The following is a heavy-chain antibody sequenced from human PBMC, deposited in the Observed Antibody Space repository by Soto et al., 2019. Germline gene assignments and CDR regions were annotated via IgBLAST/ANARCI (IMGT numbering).Heavy chain of an antibody. V-gene: IGHV3-23*01. CDR1: GFTFSSYA. CDR2: ISGSGGST. CDR3: AKDPSGLYYYGSGSYYPPHYFDY. J-gene: IGHJ4*02. Sequence: TGGSLRLSCAASGFTFSSYAMSWVRQAPGKGLERVSAISGSGGSTYYADSVKGRFTISRDNSKNTLYLQMNSLRAEDTAVYYCAKDPSGLYYYGSGSYYPPHYFDYWGQGTLVTVSS. D-gene: IGHD3-10*01.